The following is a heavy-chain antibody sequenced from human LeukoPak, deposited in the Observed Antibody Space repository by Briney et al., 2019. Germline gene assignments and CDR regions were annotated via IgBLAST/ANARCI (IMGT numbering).Heavy chain of an antibody. CDR1: GFSFSNYA. CDR3: AKGKSPGIFDY. CDR2: ISYDGSDK. Sequence: GRSLRLSCVASGFSFSNYAMHWVRQAPGKGLEWVAVISYDGSDKYNADSVKSRFTISRDNSRNTLYLQMNSLRPEDTASYYCAKGKSPGIFDYWGQGTLVFVSS. V-gene: IGHV3-30-3*01. J-gene: IGHJ4*02.